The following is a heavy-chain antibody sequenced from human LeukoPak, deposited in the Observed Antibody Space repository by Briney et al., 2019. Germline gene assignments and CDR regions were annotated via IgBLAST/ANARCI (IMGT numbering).Heavy chain of an antibody. CDR3: AREDGN. Sequence: PSENLSLTCTVSGGSINDYFWSWIRQPPGKGLEWIGYIYYSGSTNYNPSLKSRVTISVDTSKNQFSLKLSSVTAADTAVYYCAREDGNWGQGTLVTVSS. CDR1: GGSINDYF. J-gene: IGHJ4*02. CDR2: IYYSGST. V-gene: IGHV4-59*01. D-gene: IGHD4-17*01.